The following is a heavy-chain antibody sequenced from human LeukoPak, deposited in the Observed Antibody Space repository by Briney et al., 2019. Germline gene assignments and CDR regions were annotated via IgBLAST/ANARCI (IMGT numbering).Heavy chain of an antibody. CDR3: TRDWAMASDY. Sequence: GGSLRLSCAASGFTFSSHWMHWVRQAPGKGLVWVSCVNGDGTSTTYADSVKGRFIISRGNARNTVYLQMNSLRAEDTALYYCTRDWAMASDYWGQGTLVTVSS. D-gene: IGHD3-16*01. CDR1: GFTFSSHW. V-gene: IGHV3-74*01. J-gene: IGHJ4*02. CDR2: VNGDGTST.